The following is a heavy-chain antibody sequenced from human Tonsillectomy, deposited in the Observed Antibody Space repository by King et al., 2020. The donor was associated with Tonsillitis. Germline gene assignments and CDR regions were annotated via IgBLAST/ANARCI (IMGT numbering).Heavy chain of an antibody. Sequence: VQLQESGPGLVKPSQTLSLTCTVSGGSISRGGYYWSWIRQHPGKGLEWMGYIYYSGSTYHTPSLKSRILISVDTSKNHFSLQLSSVTAADTAVYYCARADDFRSGYSFEFWGQGTLVTVSS. CDR3: ARADDFRSGYSFEF. CDR2: IYYSGST. V-gene: IGHV4-31*03. CDR1: GGSISRGGYY. J-gene: IGHJ4*02. D-gene: IGHD3-3*01.